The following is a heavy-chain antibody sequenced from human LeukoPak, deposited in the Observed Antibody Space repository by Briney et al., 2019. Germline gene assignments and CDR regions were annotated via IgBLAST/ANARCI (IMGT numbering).Heavy chain of an antibody. J-gene: IGHJ4*02. CDR3: ARGPEYGGTIDY. D-gene: IGHD4-23*01. CDR2: INPNSGGT. V-gene: IGHV1-2*02. CDR1: GYTFTGYY. Sequence: GASVKVSCKASGYTFTGYYMHWVRQAPGHGLEWMGWINPNSGGTNYAQKFQGRVTMTRDTSISTTYMDLTRLTSDDTAVYYCARGPEYGGTIDYWGQGTLVTVSS.